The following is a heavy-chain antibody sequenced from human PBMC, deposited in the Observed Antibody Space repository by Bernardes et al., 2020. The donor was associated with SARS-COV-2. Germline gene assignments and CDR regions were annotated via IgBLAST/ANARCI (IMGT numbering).Heavy chain of an antibody. Sequence: SETLSLTCGVSGDSISSSKWWSWVRQTPGKGLEWIGEIHHGGTTNYNPSLKSRVTISVDNSKNQFSLRLTSVTAADTAVYYCVSYLFGDLLSKDSPDGFEIWGLGTMVPVSS. CDR2: IHHGGTT. V-gene: IGHV4-4*02. D-gene: IGHD3-10*02. J-gene: IGHJ3*02. CDR3: VSYLFGDLLSKDSPDGFEI. CDR1: GDSISSSKW.